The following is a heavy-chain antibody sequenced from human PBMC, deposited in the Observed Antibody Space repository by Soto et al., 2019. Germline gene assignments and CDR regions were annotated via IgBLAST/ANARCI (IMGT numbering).Heavy chain of an antibody. CDR1: GFTFRSYS. CDR3: ARGVTLVRGVIHTPYFDY. V-gene: IGHV3-7*01. J-gene: IGHJ4*02. CDR2: IKPDGGEK. Sequence: GGSLRLSCAASGFTFRSYSMNWVRQAPGKGLEWVANIKPDGGEKWYVDSVRGRFTISRDNVKNSLYLQMNNVRAEDTAVYYCARGVTLVRGVIHTPYFDYWGQGALVTVSS. D-gene: IGHD3-10*01.